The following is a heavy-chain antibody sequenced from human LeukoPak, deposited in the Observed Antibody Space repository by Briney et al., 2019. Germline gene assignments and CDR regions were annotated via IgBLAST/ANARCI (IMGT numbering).Heavy chain of an antibody. CDR3: AKGVGSAYAFDI. D-gene: IGHD3-10*01. J-gene: IGHJ3*02. V-gene: IGHV3-30*02. CDR1: GFTFSSYD. Sequence: TGGSLRLSCAASGFTFSSYDMHWVRQAPGKGLEWVAFIRYAGTNKYYADSVKGRFTISRDNSKSTLYLQMNSLRAEDTAVYYCAKGVGSAYAFDIWGQGTMVTVSS. CDR2: IRYAGTNK.